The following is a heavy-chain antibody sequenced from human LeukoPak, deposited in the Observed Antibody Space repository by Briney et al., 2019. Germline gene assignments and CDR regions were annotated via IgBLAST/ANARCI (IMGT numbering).Heavy chain of an antibody. D-gene: IGHD1-26*01. J-gene: IGHJ1*01. CDR1: GFYFSSFA. CDR2: ISGTGGST. V-gene: IGHV3-23*01. Sequence: GGSLRLSCETSGFYFSSFAMSWVRQAPGKGPEWVSTISGTGGSTYYAASVKGRFTISRDNSNNTVSLQMDSLRAEDTVIYYCAHPGATNVGYWGLGTLVTVSP. CDR3: AHPGATNVGY.